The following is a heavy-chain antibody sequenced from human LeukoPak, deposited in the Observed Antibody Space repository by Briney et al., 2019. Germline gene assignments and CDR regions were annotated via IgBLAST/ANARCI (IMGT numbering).Heavy chain of an antibody. Sequence: SQTLSLTCAISGDSVSSNSAAWNWIRQSPSRGLEWLGRTYYRSKWYNDYAVSVKSRITINPDTSKNQFSLQLNSVTPEDTAVYYCARVSVAAAGSTYYYMDVWGKGTTVTVSS. CDR3: ARVSVAAAGSTYYYMDV. D-gene: IGHD6-13*01. J-gene: IGHJ6*03. CDR2: TYYRSKWYN. CDR1: GDSVSSNSAA. V-gene: IGHV6-1*01.